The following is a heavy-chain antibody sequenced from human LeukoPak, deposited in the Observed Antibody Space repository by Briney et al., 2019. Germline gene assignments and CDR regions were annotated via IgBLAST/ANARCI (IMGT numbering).Heavy chain of an antibody. J-gene: IGHJ4*02. D-gene: IGHD5-24*01. Sequence: PSETLSLTCIVSGYSISSGYYWGWIRQPPGKGLEWIGGIYHSGSTYYNPSLKSRVTISVDTSKNQFSLKLSSVTAADTAVYYCARDVEMATRGLDYWGQGTLVTVSS. CDR2: IYHSGST. CDR1: GYSISSGYY. CDR3: ARDVEMATRGLDY. V-gene: IGHV4-38-2*02.